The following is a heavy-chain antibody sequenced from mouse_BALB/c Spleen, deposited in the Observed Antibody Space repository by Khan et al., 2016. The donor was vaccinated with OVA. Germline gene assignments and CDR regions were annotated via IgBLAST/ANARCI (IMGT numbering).Heavy chain of an antibody. J-gene: IGHJ1*01. Sequence: EVQLVESGGGLLQPGGSRKLSCAASGFTFSSFGIHWVRQAPKKGLEWVAYISSGSSTIYYVDTVKGRFTISRDIPKNTLFLQMTSLRSEDTAMYYCARSGGNFHWYFDVWGAGTSVTVSS. V-gene: IGHV5-17*02. CDR3: ARSGGNFHWYFDV. CDR1: GFTFSSFG. D-gene: IGHD2-1*01. CDR2: ISSGSSTI.